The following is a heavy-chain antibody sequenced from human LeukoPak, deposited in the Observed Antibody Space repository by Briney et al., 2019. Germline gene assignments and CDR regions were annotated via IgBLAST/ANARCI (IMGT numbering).Heavy chain of an antibody. Sequence: PGGSLRLSCAASGFTFSDYYMSWIRQAPGKGLEWVSVIYSGGSTYYADSVKGRFTISRDNSKNTLYLQMNSLRAEDTAVYYCARDPYCSSTSCEDHYWGQGTLVTVSS. J-gene: IGHJ4*02. V-gene: IGHV3-66*01. CDR3: ARDPYCSSTSCEDHY. CDR1: GFTFSDYY. CDR2: IYSGGST. D-gene: IGHD2-2*01.